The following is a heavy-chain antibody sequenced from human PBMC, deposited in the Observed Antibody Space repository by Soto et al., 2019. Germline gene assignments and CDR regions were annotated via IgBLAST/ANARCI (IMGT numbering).Heavy chain of an antibody. CDR1: GFTFSSYG. J-gene: IGHJ4*02. Sequence: QVQLVESGGGVVQPGRSLRLSCAASGFTFSSYGMHWVRQAPGKGLEWVAVISYDGSNKYYADSVKGRFTISRDNSKNTLYLQMNSLRAEDTAVYYCAKPQLRYFDWTGFDYWGQGTLVTVSS. CDR3: AKPQLRYFDWTGFDY. V-gene: IGHV3-30*18. CDR2: ISYDGSNK. D-gene: IGHD3-9*01.